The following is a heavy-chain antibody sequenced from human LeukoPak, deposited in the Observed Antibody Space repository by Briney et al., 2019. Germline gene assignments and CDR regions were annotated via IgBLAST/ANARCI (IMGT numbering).Heavy chain of an antibody. V-gene: IGHV1-8*01. D-gene: IGHD2-2*02. CDR2: MNPNSGNT. Sequence: ASVKVSCKASGYTFTSYDINWVRQATGQGLEWMGSMNPNSGNTGYAQKFQGRVTMTRNTSISTAYMELSSLRSEDTAVYYCARGVYCSSTSCYIPVSNYYYYYGMDVWGQGTTVTASS. J-gene: IGHJ6*02. CDR1: GYTFTSYD. CDR3: ARGVYCSSTSCYIPVSNYYYYYGMDV.